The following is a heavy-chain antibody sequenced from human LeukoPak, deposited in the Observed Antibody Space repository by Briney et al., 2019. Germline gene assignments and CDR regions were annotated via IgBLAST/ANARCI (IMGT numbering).Heavy chain of an antibody. CDR2: IYYSGST. D-gene: IGHD1-26*01. CDR1: GGSISSSSYY. Sequence: SETLSLTCNVSGGSISSSSYYWGWIRQPPGKGLEWIGSIYYSGSTYYNPSLKSRVTISVDTSKNQFSLKLSSVTAADTAVYYCARRVVGATGGGIDYWGQGTLVTVSS. CDR3: ARRVVGATGGGIDY. V-gene: IGHV4-39*01. J-gene: IGHJ4*02.